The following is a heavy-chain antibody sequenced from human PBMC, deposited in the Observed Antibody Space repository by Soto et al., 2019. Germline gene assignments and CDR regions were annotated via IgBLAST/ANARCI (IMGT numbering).Heavy chain of an antibody. CDR3: AKGADSGLYYFDY. CDR2: ISGSGGKT. D-gene: IGHD5-12*01. J-gene: IGHJ4*02. Sequence: VQLLDSGGGLVQPGGSLRLSCAASGFTFSSYAMSWVRQAPGKGLEWVSTISGSGGKTYFADSVKGRFTISRDNSKNTVYLQMNSLRGDDTAVYYCAKGADSGLYYFDYWGQGTLVTVSS. CDR1: GFTFSSYA. V-gene: IGHV3-23*01.